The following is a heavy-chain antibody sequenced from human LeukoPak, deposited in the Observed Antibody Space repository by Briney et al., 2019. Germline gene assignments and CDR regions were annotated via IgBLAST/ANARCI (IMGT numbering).Heavy chain of an antibody. CDR3: ARATSDHDILTGFYSMTFDY. D-gene: IGHD3-9*01. J-gene: IGHJ4*02. V-gene: IGHV4-39*07. CDR1: GGSISSSSYY. CDR2: IYYSGST. Sequence: SETLSLTCTVSGGSISSSSYYWGWIRQPPGKGLEWIGSIYYSGSTNYNPSLKSRVTMSVDTSKNQFSLKMTSVTAADTAVYYCARATSDHDILTGFYSMTFDYWGQGALVTVSS.